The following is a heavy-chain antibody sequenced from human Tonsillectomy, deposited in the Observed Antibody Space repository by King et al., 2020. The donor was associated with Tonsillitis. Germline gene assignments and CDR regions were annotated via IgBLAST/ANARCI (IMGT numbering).Heavy chain of an antibody. Sequence: HVQLVESGGGVVQPGRSLRLSCAASGFTFSSYGMHRVRQAPGKGLEGVGVLSYDGRKKYYADSVKGRFTISRDNSKNTLYLQMNSLRAEDTAVYYCAKTSPYGGYAPAFDYWGQGTLVTVSS. CDR2: LSYDGRKK. J-gene: IGHJ4*02. D-gene: IGHD5-12*01. CDR3: AKTSPYGGYAPAFDY. V-gene: IGHV3-30*18. CDR1: GFTFSSYG.